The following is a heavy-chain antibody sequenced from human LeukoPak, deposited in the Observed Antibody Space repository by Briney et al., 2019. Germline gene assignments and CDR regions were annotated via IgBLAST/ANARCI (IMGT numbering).Heavy chain of an antibody. CDR1: GGSISSYY. Sequence: SETLSLTCTVSGGSISSYYWSWFRQPPGKGLEWIGYIYYSGSTNYNPSLKSRVTISVDTSKNQFSLMLSSVTAADTAVYYCARVGPHYYDSSGLYYFDYWGQGTVVTVSS. V-gene: IGHV4-59*12. CDR3: ARVGPHYYDSSGLYYFDY. D-gene: IGHD3-22*01. J-gene: IGHJ4*02. CDR2: IYYSGST.